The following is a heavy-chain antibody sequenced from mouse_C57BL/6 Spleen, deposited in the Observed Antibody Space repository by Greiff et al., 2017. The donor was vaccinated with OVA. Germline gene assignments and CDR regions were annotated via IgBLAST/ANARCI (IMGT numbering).Heavy chain of an antibody. Sequence: LMESGASVKISCKASGYSFTGYYMNWVKQSPEKSLEWIGEINPSTGGTTYNQKFKAKATLTVDKSSSTAYMQLKSLTSEDSAVYYCARRGLFDYWGQGTTLTVSS. J-gene: IGHJ2*01. V-gene: IGHV1-42*01. CDR2: INPSTGGT. CDR1: GYSFTGYY. CDR3: ARRGLFDY. D-gene: IGHD3-3*01.